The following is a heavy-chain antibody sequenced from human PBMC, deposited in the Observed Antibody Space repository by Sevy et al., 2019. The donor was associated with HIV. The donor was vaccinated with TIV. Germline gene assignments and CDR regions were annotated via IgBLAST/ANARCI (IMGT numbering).Heavy chain of an antibody. J-gene: IGHJ6*03. D-gene: IGHD5-12*01. Sequence: GGSLRLSCAASGFTFSNYAMSWVRQAPGKGLEWVSAITGSGDARYYGDSVKGRFTITRDNSKNTLFLQMKSLSDADTASYYCAKGGGYDSPKYYYYMDVWGKGTTVTVSS. CDR1: GFTFSNYA. CDR3: AKGGGYDSPKYYYYMDV. V-gene: IGHV3-23*01. CDR2: ITGSGDAR.